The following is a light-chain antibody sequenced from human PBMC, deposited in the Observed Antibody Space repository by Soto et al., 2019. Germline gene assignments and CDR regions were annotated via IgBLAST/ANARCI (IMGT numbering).Light chain of an antibody. CDR2: EVT. V-gene: IGLV2-23*02. CDR3: CSYASSSTVV. Sequence: QSVLTQPASVSGSPGQSITISCTGTSSDVGSYNFVSWYQQHPGKAPKLMIYEVTKRPSGVSNRFSGSKSGNTASLTISGLQAEDEADYYCCSYASSSTVVFGGGTKVTVL. J-gene: IGLJ2*01. CDR1: SSDVGSYNF.